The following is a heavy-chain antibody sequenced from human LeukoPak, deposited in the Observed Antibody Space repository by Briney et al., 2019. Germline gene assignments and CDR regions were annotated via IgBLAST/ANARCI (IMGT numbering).Heavy chain of an antibody. D-gene: IGHD3-9*01. J-gene: IGHJ5*02. CDR3: ARLTGYSSESWFDP. CDR2: IYYSGST. V-gene: IGHV4-59*01. Sequence: PSETLSLTCTVSGGSISSYYWSWIRHPPGKGLEWIGYIYYSGSTNYNPSLKSRVTISVDTSKNQFSLKLRSVTAADTAVYYCARLTGYSSESWFDPWGQGTLVTVSS. CDR1: GGSISSYY.